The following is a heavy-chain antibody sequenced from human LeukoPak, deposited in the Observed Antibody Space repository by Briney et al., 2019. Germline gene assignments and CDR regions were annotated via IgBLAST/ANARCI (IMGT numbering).Heavy chain of an antibody. CDR2: ITGSSTSR. CDR3: ARDVPLDDYYGSGTYSYYFDS. J-gene: IGHJ4*02. V-gene: IGHV3-21*01. D-gene: IGHD3-10*01. Sequence: GGSLRLSCAASGFTFSSYSMSWVRQAPGKGLEWVSSITGSSTSRYYADSLKGRFTISRDNAKNSVYLQLNSLRAEDTALYYCARDVPLDDYYGSGTYSYYFDSWGQGALVTVSS. CDR1: GFTFSSYS.